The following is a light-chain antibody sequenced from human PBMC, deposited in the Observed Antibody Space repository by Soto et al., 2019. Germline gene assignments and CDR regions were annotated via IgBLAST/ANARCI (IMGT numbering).Light chain of an antibody. CDR2: DAS. J-gene: IGKJ1*01. Sequence: IGMTQSPATLSVSPGERATLSCRASQAISDNLAWYQHKPGQPPRLLIYDASTRATGIPARFSGGGSGTEFTLTISSLQSEDFAVYYCQQYNNWPRTFGQGTKVDIK. V-gene: IGKV3-15*01. CDR1: QAISDN. CDR3: QQYNNWPRT.